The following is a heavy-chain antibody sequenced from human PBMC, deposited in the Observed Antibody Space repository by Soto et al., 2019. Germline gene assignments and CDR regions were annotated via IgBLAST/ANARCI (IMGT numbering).Heavy chain of an antibody. J-gene: IGHJ4*02. CDR3: ARGIVATISNVGDDFDY. V-gene: IGHV4-34*01. D-gene: IGHD5-12*01. Sequence: SETLSLTCAVYGGSFSGYYWSWIRQPPGKGLEWIGEINHSGSTNYNPSLKSRVTISVDTSKNQFSLKLSSVTAADTAVYYCARGIVATISNVGDDFDYWGRGTLVTVSS. CDR1: GGSFSGYY. CDR2: INHSGST.